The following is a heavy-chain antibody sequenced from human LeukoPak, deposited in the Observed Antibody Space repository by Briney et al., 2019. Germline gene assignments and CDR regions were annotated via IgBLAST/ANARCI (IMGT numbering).Heavy chain of an antibody. J-gene: IGHJ4*02. CDR2: IYYSGST. D-gene: IGHD1-26*01. Sequence: SETLSLTCSVSGGSISSHYWSWIRQPPGKGLEWIGYIYYSGSTNYNPSLKSRVTISMDTSKTQFSLKLSSVTAADTAVYYCARVGGTLPWYYFDYWGQGTLVTVSS. CDR1: GGSISSHY. V-gene: IGHV4-59*11. CDR3: ARVGGTLPWYYFDY.